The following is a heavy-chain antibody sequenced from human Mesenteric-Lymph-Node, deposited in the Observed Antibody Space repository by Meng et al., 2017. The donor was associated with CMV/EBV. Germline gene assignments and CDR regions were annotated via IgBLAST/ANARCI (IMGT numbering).Heavy chain of an antibody. J-gene: IGHJ1*01. D-gene: IGHD5-12*01. CDR1: GFTFSSYG. CDR3: AKDSGYSGYDRDYFQH. V-gene: IGHV3-30*02. Sequence: GGFLRLSCAASGFTFSSYGMRWVRQAPGKGLEWVAFIRYDGSKKYYADSLKGRVTISRDKSKNTLYLHMNSLRAEDTAVYYCAKDSGYSGYDRDYFQHWGQGTLVTVSS. CDR2: IRYDGSKK.